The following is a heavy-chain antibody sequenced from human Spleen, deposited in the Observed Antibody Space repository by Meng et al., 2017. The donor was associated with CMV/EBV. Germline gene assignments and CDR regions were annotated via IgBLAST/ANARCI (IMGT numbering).Heavy chain of an antibody. CDR2: IFPIFGTS. D-gene: IGHD2-15*01. Sequence: SVKVSCKTFGDTFSSYGLSWVRQAPGQGLEWMGGIFPIFGTSNYAQKFQGRVTITTDESTSTAYMELSSLRSEDTGVYYCARVMVAATSYYGMDVWGQGTTVTVSS. CDR3: ARVMVAATSYYGMDV. J-gene: IGHJ6*02. V-gene: IGHV1-69*05. CDR1: GDTFSSYG.